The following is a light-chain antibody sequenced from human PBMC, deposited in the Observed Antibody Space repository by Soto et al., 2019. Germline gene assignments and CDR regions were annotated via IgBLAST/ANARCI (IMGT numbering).Light chain of an antibody. V-gene: IGLV2-11*01. CDR3: CSYAGSYPCV. CDR2: DVS. Sequence: QSARTQPRSVSGSPGQSVTISCTGTSSDVGVYNYVSWYQQYPGKAPKIMIYDVSKRPSGVPDRFSGSKSDNTASLTISGLQAEDEVDYYSCSYAGSYPCVFGIGTK. J-gene: IGLJ1*01. CDR1: SSDVGVYNY.